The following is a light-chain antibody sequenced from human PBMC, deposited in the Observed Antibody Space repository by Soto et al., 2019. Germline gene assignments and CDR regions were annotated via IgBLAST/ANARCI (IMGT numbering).Light chain of an antibody. V-gene: IGKV3-20*01. CDR3: QHYGSSIYT. J-gene: IGKJ2*01. CDR1: QSVDSSY. Sequence: ENVLTQSPGTLSLSPGKRATLSCRASQSVDSSYLAWYQQKPGQAPRLLIYGTSSRATGIPDRFSGSGSGTDFTLTINRLEPEDFAVYYCQHYGSSIYTFGQGTKLEIK. CDR2: GTS.